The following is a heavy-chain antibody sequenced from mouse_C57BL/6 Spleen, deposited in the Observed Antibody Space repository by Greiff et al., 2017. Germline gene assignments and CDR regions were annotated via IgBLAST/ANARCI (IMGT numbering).Heavy chain of an antibody. CDR3: ARYYGNYVLDY. D-gene: IGHD2-1*01. J-gene: IGHJ2*01. CDR1: GYTFTSYW. Sequence: QVQLQQPGAELVKPGASVKLSCKASGYTFTSYWMHWVKQRPGQGLEWIGMIHPTSGSTNYNEKFKSKATLTVDKSSSTAYMQLSSLTSEDSAVYYCARYYGNYVLDYWGQGTTLTVSS. V-gene: IGHV1-64*01. CDR2: IHPTSGST.